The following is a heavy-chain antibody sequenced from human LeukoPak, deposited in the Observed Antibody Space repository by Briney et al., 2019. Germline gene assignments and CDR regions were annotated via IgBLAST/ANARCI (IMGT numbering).Heavy chain of an antibody. V-gene: IGHV4-59*02. Sequence: PSETLSLTCTVSGDSVNTYYWSWIRQPPGRGLEWIGYIYYSGSTNYNPSLKSRVTISVDTSKNQFSLKLSSVTAADTAMYYCARAAPQYDSSGYYFDYWGQGTLVTVSS. J-gene: IGHJ4*02. CDR2: IYYSGST. D-gene: IGHD3-22*01. CDR3: ARAAPQYDSSGYYFDY. CDR1: GDSVNTYY.